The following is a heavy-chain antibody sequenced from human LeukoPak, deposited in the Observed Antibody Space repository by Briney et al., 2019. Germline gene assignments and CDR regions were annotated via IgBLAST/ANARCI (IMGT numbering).Heavy chain of an antibody. Sequence: GGSLRLSCTASGFTFGDYAMSWVRQAPGKGLEWVGFIRSKAYGCTTEYAASVKDRFTISRDDSKSIAYLQMNSLKTEDTAVYYCTRGRYDILTGYYNPLFDYWGQGTLVTVSS. D-gene: IGHD3-9*01. V-gene: IGHV3-49*04. CDR1: GFTFGDYA. J-gene: IGHJ4*02. CDR2: IRSKAYGCTT. CDR3: TRGRYDILTGYYNPLFDY.